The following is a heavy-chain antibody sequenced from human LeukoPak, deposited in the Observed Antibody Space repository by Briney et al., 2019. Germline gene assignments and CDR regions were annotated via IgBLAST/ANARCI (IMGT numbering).Heavy chain of an antibody. CDR3: ARGCGGGPGCYILDY. Sequence: PGGSLRLSCAASGSTFSSFGMHWVRQAPGKGLEWVAIIWSDGSNEVYIESVKGRFTISRDNSKNTLYLHMNSLRGEDTAMYFCARGCGGGPGCYILDYWGQGTLVTVSS. J-gene: IGHJ4*02. CDR1: GSTFSSFG. V-gene: IGHV3-33*01. D-gene: IGHD2-15*01. CDR2: IWSDGSNE.